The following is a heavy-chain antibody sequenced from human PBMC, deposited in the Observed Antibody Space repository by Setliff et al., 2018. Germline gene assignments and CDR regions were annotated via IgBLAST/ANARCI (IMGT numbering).Heavy chain of an antibody. CDR1: GYTFTSHY. V-gene: IGHV1-46*01. D-gene: IGHD6-19*01. J-gene: IGHJ4*02. Sequence: ASVKVSCKASGYTFTSHYMHWVRQAPGLGLEWMGTINPSSGRTSYAQKFQGRVTMTRDTSTSTVYMDMSSLRSEDTAVYYCARDRRGRYSSGWYPSHWGQGTLVTVSS. CDR2: INPSSGRT. CDR3: ARDRRGRYSSGWYPSH.